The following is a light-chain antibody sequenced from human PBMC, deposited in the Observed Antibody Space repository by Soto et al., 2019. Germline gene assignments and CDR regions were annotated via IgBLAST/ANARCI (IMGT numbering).Light chain of an antibody. Sequence: DGMMARTAVSLVVSLGVRADINCKSSQSVLYSSNNKNYLDWYCQKRGQPPKXLIYWASTRESGVPERFSVSGSRTDCTLTIGCRPAEDLEVYYGQRDSGKPLTCGGGTKVDIK. V-gene: IGKV4-1*01. J-gene: IGKJ4*01. CDR1: QSVLYSSNNKNY. CDR2: WAS. CDR3: QRDSGKPLT.